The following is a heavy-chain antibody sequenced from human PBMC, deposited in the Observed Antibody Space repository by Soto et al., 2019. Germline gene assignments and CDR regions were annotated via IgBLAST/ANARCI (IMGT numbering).Heavy chain of an antibody. Sequence: EMHLSESGGGLVQPGGSLRVSCAASGFTFSSYTMNWVRQAPGKGLEWVSSVSGSGGSTYYADSVKGRFTISRDNPVNTLYLQMNSLRVEDTAVYYCAKDLSGGDCPWGQGTLVTVSS. CDR2: VSGSGGST. V-gene: IGHV3-23*01. D-gene: IGHD2-21*02. CDR3: AKDLSGGDCP. J-gene: IGHJ5*02. CDR1: GFTFSSYT.